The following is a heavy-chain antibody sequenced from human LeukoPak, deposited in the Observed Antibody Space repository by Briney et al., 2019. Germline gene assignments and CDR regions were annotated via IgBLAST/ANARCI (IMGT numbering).Heavy chain of an antibody. D-gene: IGHD1-20*01. J-gene: IGHJ4*02. CDR3: ARGYTRIHITGTTE. CDR2: IIPIFCTA. Sequence: SVKVSCKASGGTFSSYAISWVRQAPGQGLEWMGGIIPIFCTANYAQKFQGIVTITADESPSTAYMQLSSLRSEDTAVYYCARGYTRIHITGTTEWGQGTLVTVSS. V-gene: IGHV1-69*01. CDR1: GGTFSSYA.